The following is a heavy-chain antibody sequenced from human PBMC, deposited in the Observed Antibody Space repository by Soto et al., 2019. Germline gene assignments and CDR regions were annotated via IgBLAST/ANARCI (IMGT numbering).Heavy chain of an antibody. CDR2: IYYSGST. CDR3: AGHPLYYYDSSGYYPALGAFDI. CDR1: GGSISSSSYY. D-gene: IGHD3-22*01. Sequence: SETLSLTCTVSGGSISSSSYYWGWIRQPPGKGLEWIGSIYYSGSTYYNPSLKSRVTISVDTSKNQFSLKLSSVTAADTAVYYCAGHPLYYYDSSGYYPALGAFDIRGQGTMVTVSS. J-gene: IGHJ3*02. V-gene: IGHV4-39*01.